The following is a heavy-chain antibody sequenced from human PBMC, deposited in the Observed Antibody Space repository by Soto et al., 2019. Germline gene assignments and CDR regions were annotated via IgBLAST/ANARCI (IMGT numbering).Heavy chain of an antibody. D-gene: IGHD5-12*01. Sequence: GASVKVSCKASGYTFTSYAMHWVRQAPGQRLEWMGWINAGNGNTKYSQKFQGRVTITRDTSASTAYMELSSLRSEDTAVYYCARDLYSGYVYSGTFDYWGQGTLVTVSS. CDR1: GYTFTSYA. CDR3: ARDLYSGYVYSGTFDY. CDR2: INAGNGNT. J-gene: IGHJ4*02. V-gene: IGHV1-3*01.